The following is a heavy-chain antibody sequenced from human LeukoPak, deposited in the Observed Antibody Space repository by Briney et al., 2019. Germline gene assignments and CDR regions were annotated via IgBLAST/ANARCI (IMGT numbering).Heavy chain of an antibody. D-gene: IGHD6-25*01. V-gene: IGHV3-48*02. CDR1: GFTFRSYI. CDR3: ATDKGQGSAAYYYYYMDV. Sequence: GGSLRLSCAASGFTFRSYIMTWVRQAPGRGLEWISYISGSSSTIYYADSVKGRFTISRDNAKNSLYLHMNSLRDEDTAVYYCATDKGQGSAAYYYYYMDVWGKGTTVTVSS. J-gene: IGHJ6*03. CDR2: ISGSSSTI.